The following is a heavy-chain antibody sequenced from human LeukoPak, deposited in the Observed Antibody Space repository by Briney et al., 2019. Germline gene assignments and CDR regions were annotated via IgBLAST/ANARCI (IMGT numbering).Heavy chain of an antibody. J-gene: IGHJ5*02. CDR2: INPNSGGT. D-gene: IGHD6-6*01. V-gene: IGHV1-2*02. Sequence: GASVTVSCKASGYTFTGYYMHWVRQAPGQGLEWMGWINPNSGGTNYAQKFQGRVTMTRDTSISTAYMELSRLRSDDTAVYYCARFRAARLWDWFDPWGQGTLVTVSS. CDR1: GYTFTGYY. CDR3: ARFRAARLWDWFDP.